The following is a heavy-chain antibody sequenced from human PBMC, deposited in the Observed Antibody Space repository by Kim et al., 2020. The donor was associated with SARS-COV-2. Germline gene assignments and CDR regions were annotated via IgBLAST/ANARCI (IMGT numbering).Heavy chain of an antibody. D-gene: IGHD2-15*01. CDR1: GYTFTGYY. CDR2: INPNSGGT. J-gene: IGHJ3*02. V-gene: IGHV1-2*04. Sequence: ASVKVSCKASGYTFTGYYMHWVRQAPGQGLEWMGWINPNSGGTNYAQKFQGWVTMTRDTSISTAYMELSRLRSDDTAVYYCARDPGYCSGGSCYPGGGAFDIWGQGTMVTVSS. CDR3: ARDPGYCSGGSCYPGGGAFDI.